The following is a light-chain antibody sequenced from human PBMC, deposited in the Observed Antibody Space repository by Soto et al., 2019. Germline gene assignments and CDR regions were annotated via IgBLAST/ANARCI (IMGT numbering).Light chain of an antibody. V-gene: IGKV3-11*01. CDR2: DAS. J-gene: IGKJ3*01. Sequence: EIVLTQSPATLSLSPGERATLSCRASQSVSSYLAWYQQKPGQAPRLLIYDASNRATGIPARFSGSGSGTDFTLTISSLEPEDFAVYYCKQRSNWPPIFTFGHGTKVDIK. CDR3: KQRSNWPPIFT. CDR1: QSVSSY.